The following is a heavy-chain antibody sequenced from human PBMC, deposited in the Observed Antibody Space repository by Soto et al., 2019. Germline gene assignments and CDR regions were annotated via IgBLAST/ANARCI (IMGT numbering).Heavy chain of an antibody. V-gene: IGHV1-8*01. D-gene: IGHD6-13*01. Sequence: QVQLVQSGAEVKKPGASVKVSCKASGYTFTRYDINWVRQATGQGLEWMGWMNPNSGNTGYAQKFQGRVTMTRNTSISTAYMELSSFRSENTAVYYYAGEYSSSWRFVYWGQGTLVTVSS. CDR3: AGEYSSSWRFVY. CDR2: MNPNSGNT. CDR1: GYTFTRYD. J-gene: IGHJ4*02.